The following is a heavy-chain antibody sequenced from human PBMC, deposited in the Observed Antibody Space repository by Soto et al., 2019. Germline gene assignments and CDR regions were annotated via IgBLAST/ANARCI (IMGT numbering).Heavy chain of an antibody. CDR2: ISAYNGNT. V-gene: IGHV1-18*01. CDR1: GYTFTSYG. J-gene: IGHJ5*02. CDR3: ARDPNYVVVVPAAIAWFDP. D-gene: IGHD2-2*01. Sequence: ASVKVSCKASGYTFTSYGISWVRQAPGQGLEWMGWISAYNGNTNYAQKLQGRVTMTTDTSTSTAYMELRSLRSDDTAVYYWARDPNYVVVVPAAIAWFDPWGQGTLVTVSS.